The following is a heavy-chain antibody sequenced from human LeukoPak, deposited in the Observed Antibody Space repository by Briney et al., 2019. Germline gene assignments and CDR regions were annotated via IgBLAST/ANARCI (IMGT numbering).Heavy chain of an antibody. J-gene: IGHJ6*03. V-gene: IGHV3-30*02. CDR3: ATRGPGRVSYYYMDV. D-gene: IGHD2-8*01. Sequence: PGGSLRLSCAASGFTFSSYAMHWVRQAPGKGLEWVAFIRYDGSNKYYADSVKGRFTISRDNSKNTLYLQTNSLRAEDTVVYYCATRGPGRVSYYYMDVWGKGTTVTVSS. CDR1: GFTFSSYA. CDR2: IRYDGSNK.